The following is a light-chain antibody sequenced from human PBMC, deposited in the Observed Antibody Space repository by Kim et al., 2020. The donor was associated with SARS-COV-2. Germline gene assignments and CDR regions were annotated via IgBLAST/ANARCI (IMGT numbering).Light chain of an antibody. V-gene: IGKV1-39*01. CDR2: AAS. J-gene: IGKJ4*01. CDR3: QQSYSTRLT. CDR1: QRISSY. Sequence: DIQMTQSPSSLSASVGDRVTITCRASQRISSYLNWYQQKPGKAPKLLIYAASSLQSGVPSRFSGSGSGTDFTLTISSLQPEDFATYYCQQSYSTRLTFGGGTKVDIK.